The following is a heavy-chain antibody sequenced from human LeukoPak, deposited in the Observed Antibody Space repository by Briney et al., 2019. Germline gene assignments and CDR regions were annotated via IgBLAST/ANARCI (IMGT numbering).Heavy chain of an antibody. CDR1: GFTFSSYS. J-gene: IGHJ4*02. CDR3: AKDRNYGYVWGSYPPALYSDY. D-gene: IGHD3-16*02. Sequence: GGSLRLSCAASGFTFSSYSMNWVRQATGKGLEWVSGISSGGATTSYPSSVKGRFTISIDNSKTSLYLQMNSLRAEDTALYYCAKDRNYGYVWGSYPPALYSDYWGQGTLVTVSS. V-gene: IGHV3-23*01. CDR2: ISSGGATT.